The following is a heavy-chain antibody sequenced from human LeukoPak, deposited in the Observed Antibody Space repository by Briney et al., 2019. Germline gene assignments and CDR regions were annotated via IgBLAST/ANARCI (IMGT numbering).Heavy chain of an antibody. CDR2: INSDGSST. CDR3: ARTARRFRMLSFDY. CDR1: GFTFSSYW. Sequence: GGSLRLSCAASGFTFSSYWMHWVRQAPGKGLVWVSRINSDGSSTKYADSVKGRFTISRDNAKNSLYLQMNSLRAEDTAVYYCARTARRFRMLSFDYWGQGTLVTVSS. V-gene: IGHV3-74*03. D-gene: IGHD2-8*01. J-gene: IGHJ4*02.